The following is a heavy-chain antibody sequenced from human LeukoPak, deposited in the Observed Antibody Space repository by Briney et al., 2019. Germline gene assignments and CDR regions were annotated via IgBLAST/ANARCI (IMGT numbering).Heavy chain of an antibody. CDR1: GGSFSGYY. Sequence: SETLSLTCAVYGGSFSGYYWTWIRQPPGRGLEWIGEINHSGSTNYNPSLKSRVTISVDTSKSQFSLKLNSVSAADTAMYYCARGRDPYWGQGTLVTVSS. D-gene: IGHD5-24*01. V-gene: IGHV4-34*01. J-gene: IGHJ4*02. CDR3: ARGRDPY. CDR2: INHSGST.